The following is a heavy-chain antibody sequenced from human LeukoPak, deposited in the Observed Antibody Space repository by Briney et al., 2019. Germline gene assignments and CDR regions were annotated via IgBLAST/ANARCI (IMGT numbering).Heavy chain of an antibody. J-gene: IGHJ4*02. CDR2: ISAYNGNT. Sequence: ASVKVSCKASGYTFTSYGISWVRQAPGQGLEWMGWISAYNGNTNYAQKLQGRVTMTTDTSTSTAYMELRSLGSDDTAVYYCAREPRSYYYDSSGQGLDYWGQGTLVTVSS. CDR3: AREPRSYYYDSSGQGLDY. CDR1: GYTFTSYG. D-gene: IGHD3-22*01. V-gene: IGHV1-18*01.